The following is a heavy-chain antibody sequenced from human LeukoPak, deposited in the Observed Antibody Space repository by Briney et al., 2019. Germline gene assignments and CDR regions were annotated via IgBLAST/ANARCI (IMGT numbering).Heavy chain of an antibody. CDR2: IIPIFGTA. CDR1: GGTFSSYA. V-gene: IGHV1-69*13. J-gene: IGHJ5*02. D-gene: IGHD6-6*01. Sequence: ASVKVSCTASGGTFSSYAISWVRQAPGQGLEWMGGIIPIFGTANYAQKFQGRVTITADESTSTAYMELSSLRSEDTAVYYCARVGGGLGMPRIAARPWYPWGQGTLVTVSS. CDR3: ARVGGGLGMPRIAARPWYP.